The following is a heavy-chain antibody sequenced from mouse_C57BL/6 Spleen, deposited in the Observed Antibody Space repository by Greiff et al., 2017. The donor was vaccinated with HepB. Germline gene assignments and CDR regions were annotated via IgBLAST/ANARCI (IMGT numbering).Heavy chain of an antibody. J-gene: IGHJ3*01. CDR2: IYPGSGST. CDR1: GYTFTSYW. CDR3: AIIYYDYDVSAY. V-gene: IGHV1-55*01. Sequence: VQLQQSGAELVKPGASVKMSCKASGYTFTSYWITWVKQRPGQGLEWIGDIYPGSGSTNYNEKFKSKATLTVDTSSSTAYMQLSSLTSEDSAVYYCAIIYYDYDVSAYWGQGTLVTVSA. D-gene: IGHD2-4*01.